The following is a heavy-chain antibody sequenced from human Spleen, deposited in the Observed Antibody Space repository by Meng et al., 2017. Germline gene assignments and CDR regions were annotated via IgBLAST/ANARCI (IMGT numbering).Heavy chain of an antibody. V-gene: IGHV4-30-4*01. D-gene: IGHD4-11*01. Sequence: QVHLQESGPGLVKPSQTLSLTCTVSGASISSVDHYWSWIRQPPGKGLEWIGYIYNSGTTYYKSSLKSRVSITGDTSKNQFSLKVNSVTAADTAVYFCVRGPYSKSLVFDYWGQGVLVTVSS. J-gene: IGHJ4*02. CDR1: GASISSVDHY. CDR2: IYNSGTT. CDR3: VRGPYSKSLVFDY.